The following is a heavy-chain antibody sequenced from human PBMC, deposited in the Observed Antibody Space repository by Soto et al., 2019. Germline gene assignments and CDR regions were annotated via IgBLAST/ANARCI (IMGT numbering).Heavy chain of an antibody. V-gene: IGHV4-39*01. Sequence: SETLSLTSTVSGGSSSSSSYYWGWIRQPPGKGLEWIGSIYYSGSTYYNPSLKSRVTISVDTSKNQFSLKLSSVTAADTAVYYCARTASYDILIYWGQGTLVTVSS. J-gene: IGHJ4*02. CDR3: ARTASYDILIY. D-gene: IGHD3-9*01. CDR2: IYYSGST. CDR1: GGSSSSSSYY.